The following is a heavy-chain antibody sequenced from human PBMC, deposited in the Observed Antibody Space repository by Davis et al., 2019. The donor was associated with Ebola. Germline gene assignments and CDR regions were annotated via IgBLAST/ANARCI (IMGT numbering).Heavy chain of an antibody. CDR2: ISYDGSKK. J-gene: IGHJ6*04. CDR3: AKSGLSFGVVKYHYGMDV. V-gene: IGHV3-30*18. D-gene: IGHD3-3*01. Sequence: GESLKISCAASGFTFSSYGIHWVRQAPGKGLEWVALISYDGSKKNYADSVKGRITISRDNSKNTLYLQMNSLRAEDTAVYYCAKSGLSFGVVKYHYGMDVWGKGTTVTVSS. CDR1: GFTFSSYG.